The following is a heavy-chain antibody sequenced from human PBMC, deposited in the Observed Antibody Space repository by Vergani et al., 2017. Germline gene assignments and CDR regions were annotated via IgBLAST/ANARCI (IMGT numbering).Heavy chain of an antibody. CDR1: GLSLSRFW. Sequence: EVQLVESGGGLVKRGGSLRLSCAASGLSLSRFWMSWVRQAPEKGLEWVAHISPDGSATSYVDSVKGRFTISRDNTKNSLILQMKTLKVDDTATYYCGRKQSPASLMDKPIDIWGQGTLVTVSS. CDR3: GRKQSPASLMDKPIDI. D-gene: IGHD1/OR15-1a*01. CDR2: ISPDGSAT. V-gene: IGHV3-7*03. J-gene: IGHJ5*02.